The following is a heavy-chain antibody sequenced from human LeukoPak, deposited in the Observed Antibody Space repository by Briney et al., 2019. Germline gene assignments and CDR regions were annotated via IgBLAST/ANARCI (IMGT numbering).Heavy chain of an antibody. V-gene: IGHV4-30-2*01. Sequence: SETLSLTCAVSGGSISSGGYSWSWVRQPPGKGLEWIGYIYHSGSTNYNPSLKSRVTISVDKSKNQFSLKLSSVTAADTAVYYCASRHNWFDPWGQGTLVTVSS. J-gene: IGHJ5*02. CDR1: GGSISSGGYS. CDR3: ASRHNWFDP. CDR2: IYHSGST.